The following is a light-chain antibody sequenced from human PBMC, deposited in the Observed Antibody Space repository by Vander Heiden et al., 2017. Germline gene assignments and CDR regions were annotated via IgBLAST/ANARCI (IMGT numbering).Light chain of an antibody. CDR3: QQYNSYPYT. CDR2: KAS. Sequence: DTQMTQSPSTLSASVGDRVSITCRASQNINSWLAWYQQKPGKAPDVLIYKASNLESGVPSRFSGSGSGTEFTLTISSLQPDDFATYYCQQYNSYPYTFGQGTILEIK. V-gene: IGKV1-5*03. J-gene: IGKJ2*01. CDR1: QNINSW.